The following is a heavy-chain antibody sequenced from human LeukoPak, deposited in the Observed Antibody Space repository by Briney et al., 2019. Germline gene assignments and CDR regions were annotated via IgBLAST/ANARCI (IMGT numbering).Heavy chain of an antibody. CDR1: GGTFSIYA. V-gene: IGHV1-69*04. J-gene: IGHJ6*02. CDR3: ARDKVAVANYYYGMDV. Sequence: SVKVSFKASGGTFSIYAISWVRQAPGQGLEWMGRIIPILGIANYAQKFQGRVTITADKSTSTAYMELSSLRSEDTAVYYCARDKVAVANYYYGMDVWGQGTTVTVSS. D-gene: IGHD6-19*01. CDR2: IIPILGIA.